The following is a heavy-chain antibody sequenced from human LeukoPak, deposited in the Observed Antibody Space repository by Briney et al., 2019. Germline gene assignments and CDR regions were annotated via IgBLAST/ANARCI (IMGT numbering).Heavy chain of an antibody. CDR2: LYHSGST. CDR1: GYSISNGYY. D-gene: IGHD2-2*01. J-gene: IGHJ4*02. V-gene: IGHV4-38-2*02. Sequence: SETLSLTCTVSGYSISNGYYWGWIRQPLGKGLEWIGSLYHSGSTYYNPSLKSRVTISVDTSNNQFSLKLSSVTAADTAVYYCARMPYGRFDYWGQGALVTVSS. CDR3: ARMPYGRFDY.